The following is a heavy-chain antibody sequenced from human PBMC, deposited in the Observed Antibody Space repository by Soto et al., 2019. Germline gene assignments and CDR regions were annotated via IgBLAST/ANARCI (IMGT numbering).Heavy chain of an antibody. D-gene: IGHD1-20*01. CDR1: GFSFSRHG. Sequence: QVQLVESGGGVVQPGRSLKLSCEATGFSFSRHGMHWVRQVPGKGLEWLTVILSDGSAEEYAGSVQGRLTISRDNSKNVLYLEMNNLRTEDTSVYYCARDDASSDNGLDYWGRGVLVTVSS. V-gene: IGHV3-33*01. CDR3: ARDDASSDNGLDY. J-gene: IGHJ4*02. CDR2: ILSDGSAE.